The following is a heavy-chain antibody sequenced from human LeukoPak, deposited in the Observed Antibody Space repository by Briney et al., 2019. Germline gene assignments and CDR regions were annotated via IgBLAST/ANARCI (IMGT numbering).Heavy chain of an antibody. Sequence: ASVKVSCKASGYTFTSYDINWVRQATEQGLEWMGWMNPNSGNTGYAQKFQGRVTMTRNTSISTAYMELSSLRSEDTAVYYCARGIAAAGALDIWGQGTMVTVSS. V-gene: IGHV1-8*01. J-gene: IGHJ3*02. CDR1: GYTFTSYD. CDR2: MNPNSGNT. D-gene: IGHD6-13*01. CDR3: ARGIAAAGALDI.